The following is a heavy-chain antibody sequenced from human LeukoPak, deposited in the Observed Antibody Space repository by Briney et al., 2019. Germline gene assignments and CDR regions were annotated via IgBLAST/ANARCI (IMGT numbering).Heavy chain of an antibody. CDR1: GGSFSGYY. J-gene: IGHJ5*02. Sequence: SETLSLTCAVYGGSFSGYYWSWIRQIPGKGLEWIGEISHSGSTNYNPSLKSRVTISVDTSKNQFSLKLSSVTAADTAAYYCARGLGYYDFWSGYFRWFDPWGQGTLVTVSS. CDR2: ISHSGST. CDR3: ARGLGYYDFWSGYFRWFDP. V-gene: IGHV4-34*01. D-gene: IGHD3-3*01.